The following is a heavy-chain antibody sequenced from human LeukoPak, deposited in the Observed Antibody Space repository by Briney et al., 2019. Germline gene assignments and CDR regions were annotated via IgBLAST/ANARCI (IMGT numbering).Heavy chain of an antibody. D-gene: IGHD3-10*01. CDR2: VIPIFGTA. CDR3: ARAGAWQIDP. Sequence: SVKVSCKASGGTFSSYAISWARQAPGQGLEWMGGVIPIFGTANYAQKFQGRVTITADESTSTAYMELSSLRSEDTAVYYCARAGAWQIDPWGQGTLVTVSS. CDR1: GGTFSSYA. J-gene: IGHJ5*02. V-gene: IGHV1-69*01.